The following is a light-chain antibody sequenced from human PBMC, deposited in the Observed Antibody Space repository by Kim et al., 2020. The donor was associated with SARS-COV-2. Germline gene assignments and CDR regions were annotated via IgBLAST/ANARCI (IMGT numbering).Light chain of an antibody. V-gene: IGKV1-8*01. Sequence: ASTGDGVSITCRASQGISSYLAWYQQKPGKAPKLLIYAASTLQSGVPSRFSGSGSGTDFTLTISCLQPEDFATYYCQQYYSYPRTFGQGTKVDIK. J-gene: IGKJ1*01. CDR3: QQYYSYPRT. CDR1: QGISSY. CDR2: AAS.